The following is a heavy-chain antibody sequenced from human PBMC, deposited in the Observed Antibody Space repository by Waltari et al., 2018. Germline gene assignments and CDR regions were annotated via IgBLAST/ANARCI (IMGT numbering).Heavy chain of an antibody. CDR2: INHSGST. CDR1: GGAFSGYY. V-gene: IGHV4-34*01. Sequence: QVQLQQWGAGLLTPSATLSLPCAVYGGAFSGYYWSWIRQPPGKGLEWIGEINHSGSTNYNPSLKSRVTISVDTSKNQFSLKLSSVTAADTAVYYCARGSGGGNANWFDPWGQGTLVTVSS. D-gene: IGHD2-15*01. J-gene: IGHJ5*02. CDR3: ARGSGGGNANWFDP.